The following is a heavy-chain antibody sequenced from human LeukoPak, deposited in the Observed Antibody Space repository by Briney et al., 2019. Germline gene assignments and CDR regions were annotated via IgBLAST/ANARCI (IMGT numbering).Heavy chain of an antibody. CDR3: ARLGHSGTYYFDY. CDR1: GYSFTTYW. V-gene: IGHV5-51*01. Sequence: GESLKISCKGSGYSFTTYWIAWVRQMPGKGLEWMGIICPGGSDSTYSPSFQGQVTISADNSISTAYLQWSSLKASDTAMYYCARLGHSGTYYFDYWGQGTLATVSS. CDR2: ICPGGSDS. J-gene: IGHJ4*02. D-gene: IGHD6-13*01.